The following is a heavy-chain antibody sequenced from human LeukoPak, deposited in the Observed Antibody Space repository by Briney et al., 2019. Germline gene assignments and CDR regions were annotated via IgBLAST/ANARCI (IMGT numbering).Heavy chain of an antibody. Sequence: PGGSLRLSCAASGFTFSNAWMSWVRQAPGKGLEWVSFIYSGGSTHYSDSVKGRFTISRDNSKNTLYLQMNSLRAEDTAVYYCARRAGAYSHPYDYWGQGTLVTVSS. J-gene: IGHJ4*02. CDR1: GFTFSNAW. CDR2: IYSGGST. D-gene: IGHD4/OR15-4a*01. CDR3: ARRAGAYSHPYDY. V-gene: IGHV3-53*01.